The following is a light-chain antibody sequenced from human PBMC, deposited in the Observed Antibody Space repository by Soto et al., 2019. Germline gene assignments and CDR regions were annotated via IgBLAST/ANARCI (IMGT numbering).Light chain of an antibody. CDR2: GAS. CDR3: QQYGSLLTWT. CDR1: QSVSSSY. J-gene: IGKJ1*01. V-gene: IGKV3-20*01. Sequence: EIVLTQSPGTLSLSPGERATLSCRASQSVSSSYLAWYQQKPGQAPRLLIYGASSRATGIPDRFSGSGCGTAFTLTISRLEPEDFAVYYCQQYGSLLTWTFGHGTKVEIK.